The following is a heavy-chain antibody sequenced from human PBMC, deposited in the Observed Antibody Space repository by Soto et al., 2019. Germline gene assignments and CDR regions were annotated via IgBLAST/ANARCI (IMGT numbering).Heavy chain of an antibody. V-gene: IGHV1-69*02. CDR3: ASAYCSGGSCYSYWYFDL. J-gene: IGHJ2*01. CDR2: IIPILGIA. Sequence: QVQLVQSGAEVKKPGSSVKVSCKASGGTFSSYTISWVRQAPGQGLEWMGRIIPILGIANYAQKFQGRVTITADKSTSTAYMELRSLRSEDTAVYYCASAYCSGGSCYSYWYFDLWGRGTLVTVSS. CDR1: GGTFSSYT. D-gene: IGHD2-15*01.